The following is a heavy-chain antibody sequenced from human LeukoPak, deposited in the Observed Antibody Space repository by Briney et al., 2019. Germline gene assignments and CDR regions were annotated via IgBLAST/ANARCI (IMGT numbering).Heavy chain of an antibody. D-gene: IGHD6-13*01. J-gene: IGHJ4*02. Sequence: GGSLRLSCAASGFTFSSYAMSWVRQAPGKGLEWVSAISGSGGSTYYADSVKGRFTISGDNSKNTLYLQMNSLRAEDTAVYYCAKDISSSWYYFDYWGQGTLVTVSS. V-gene: IGHV3-23*01. CDR3: AKDISSSWYYFDY. CDR1: GFTFSSYA. CDR2: ISGSGGST.